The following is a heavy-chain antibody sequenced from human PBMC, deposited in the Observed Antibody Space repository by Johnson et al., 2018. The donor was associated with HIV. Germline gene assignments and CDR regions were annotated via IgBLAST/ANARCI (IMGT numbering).Heavy chain of an antibody. CDR2: FRNRTDGGTT. CDR1: GFTFSDAW. Sequence: VQLVESGGGVVQPGRSLRLSCAASGFTFSDAWMNGVRQAPGKGLEWIGHFRNRTDGGTTDYAAPVKGRFTISTDDSRNTLYLEMNSLKTEDTGVYYCAADQAGDYVWGNYRYAFDIWGQGTVVTVSS. D-gene: IGHD3-16*02. CDR3: AADQAGDYVWGNYRYAFDI. V-gene: IGHV3-15*01. J-gene: IGHJ3*02.